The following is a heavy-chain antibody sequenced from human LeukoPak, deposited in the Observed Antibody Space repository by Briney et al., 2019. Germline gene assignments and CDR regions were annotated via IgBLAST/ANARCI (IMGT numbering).Heavy chain of an antibody. CDR2: IYYSGST. V-gene: IGHV4-31*03. D-gene: IGHD6-13*01. J-gene: IGHJ3*02. CDR1: GGSISSGGYY. Sequence: SQTLSLTCTVSGGSISSGGYYWSWIRQHPGKGLEWIGYIYYSGSTYYNPSLKSRVTISVDTSKNQFSLKLSSVTAADTAVYYCASPGIAAAGAKAFDIWGQGTMVTVSS. CDR3: ASPGIAAAGAKAFDI.